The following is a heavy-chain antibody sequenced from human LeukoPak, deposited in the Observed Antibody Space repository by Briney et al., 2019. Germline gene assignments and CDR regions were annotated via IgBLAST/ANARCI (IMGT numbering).Heavy chain of an antibody. V-gene: IGHV3-9*01. Sequence: GGSLRLSCAAAEFKFDDYAMHWVRQGPGKGLEWVAGISWSSGHMEYAESVKGRFTISRDHARNALYLQMDGLRRDDTALYYCVRSVVVVAATPTHFDLWGRGTQVIVSS. CDR2: ISWSSGHM. D-gene: IGHD2-15*01. CDR3: VRSVVVVAATPTHFDL. CDR1: EFKFDDYA. J-gene: IGHJ2*01.